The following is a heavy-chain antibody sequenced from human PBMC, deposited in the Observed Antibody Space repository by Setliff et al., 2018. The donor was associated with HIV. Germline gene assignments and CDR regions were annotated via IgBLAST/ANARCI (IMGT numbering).Heavy chain of an antibody. D-gene: IGHD3-3*01. CDR1: GGSISNYY. V-gene: IGHV4-59*01. Sequence: PSETLSLTCTVSGGSISNYYWSWIRQPPGKTLEWVGYIYYSGGTTYNPSLKSRVTISVDTSKNQFSLKLTSVTVADTAVYYCARDVLEGFFLERASEYWGQGTLVTVSS. CDR2: IYYSGGT. CDR3: ARDVLEGFFLERASEY. J-gene: IGHJ4*02.